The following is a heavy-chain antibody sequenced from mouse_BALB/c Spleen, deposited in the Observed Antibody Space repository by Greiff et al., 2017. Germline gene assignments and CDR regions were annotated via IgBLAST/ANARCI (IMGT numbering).Heavy chain of an antibody. V-gene: IGHV3-5*02. D-gene: IGHD4-1*01. J-gene: IGHJ3*01. CDR3: ARDAGRGGFAY. CDR2: IYYSGTI. CDR1: GISITTGNYR. Sequence: EVQLQESGPGLVKPSQTVSLTCTVTGISITTGNYRWSWIRQFPGNKLEWIGYIYYSGTITYNPSLTSRTTITRDTSKNQFFLEMNSLTAEDTATYYCARDAGRGGFAYWGQGTLVTVSA.